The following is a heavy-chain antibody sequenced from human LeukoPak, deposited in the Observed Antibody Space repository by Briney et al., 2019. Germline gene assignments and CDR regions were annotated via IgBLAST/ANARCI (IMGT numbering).Heavy chain of an antibody. D-gene: IGHD2-2*01. CDR2: ISDSGDRT. V-gene: IGHV3-23*01. Sequence: PGESLRLSCAASGFTFSNYAMSWVRQAPGKGLEWVAGISDSGDRTYFADSVKGRFPYSRDNPTSTLYLQMNSLRAEDTAIYYCAKLGHCSSVSCYMNLFDPWGQGTLVTVSS. J-gene: IGHJ5*02. CDR1: GFTFSNYA. CDR3: AKLGHCSSVSCYMNLFDP.